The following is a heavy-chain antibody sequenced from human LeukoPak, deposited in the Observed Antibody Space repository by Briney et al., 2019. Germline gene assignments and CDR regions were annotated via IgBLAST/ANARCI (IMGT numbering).Heavy chain of an antibody. J-gene: IGHJ4*02. V-gene: IGHV3-11*04. D-gene: IGHD3-16*01. Sequence: PGGPLRLSCAASGFTFSDYYMGWIRQAPGKGLEWVSYISSRGNTIYYADSVQGRFTISRDNAKNSLYLQMNSLRADDTAVYYCARDRGKYDEPYFDYWGQGTLVSVSS. CDR1: GFTFSDYY. CDR3: ARDRGKYDEPYFDY. CDR2: ISSRGNTI.